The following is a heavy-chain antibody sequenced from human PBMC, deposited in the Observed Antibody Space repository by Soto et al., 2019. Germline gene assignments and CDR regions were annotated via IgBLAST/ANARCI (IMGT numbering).Heavy chain of an antibody. CDR1: GFTFSTYW. J-gene: IGHJ4*02. Sequence: VPLVESGGGLVQPGGSLRLSCAASGFTFSTYWMHCVRQGPGKGLVWLSRINGDGSTTEYADSVKGRFTIARGNAKNTLYLQIHSLRVEDTAVYYCARDDNPDYWGQGTLVTVSS. V-gene: IGHV3-74*03. D-gene: IGHD1-20*01. CDR2: INGDGSTT. CDR3: ARDDNPDY.